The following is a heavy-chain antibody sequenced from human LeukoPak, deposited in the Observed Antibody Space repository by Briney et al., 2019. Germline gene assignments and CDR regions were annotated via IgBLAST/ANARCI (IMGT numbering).Heavy chain of an antibody. V-gene: IGHV3-23*01. D-gene: IGHD2-8*01. J-gene: IGHJ4*02. Sequence: GGSLRLSCAASGFTFSSYAMTWVRQAPGKGLEWVSSISGSGDYTYYTDSVKGRLTMSRDNSKNTVYLKMNSLRAEDTAVYYCAKDGQPSTRSFLCTNGICYQDYWGQGTLVTVSS. CDR1: GFTFSSYA. CDR3: AKDGQPSTRSFLCTNGICYQDY. CDR2: ISGSGDYT.